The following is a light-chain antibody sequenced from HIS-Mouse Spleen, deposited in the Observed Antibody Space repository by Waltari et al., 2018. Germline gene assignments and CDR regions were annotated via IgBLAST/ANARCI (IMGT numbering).Light chain of an antibody. CDR3: AAWDDSLSGPV. V-gene: IGLV1-47*01. J-gene: IGLJ3*02. CDR2: RNN. CDR1: SSTIGSNY. Sequence: QSVLTQPPSASGTPGQRVTISCSGRSSTIGSNYVYSYQQPPGTAPKLPIYRNNQRPSGVPDRFSGSKSGTSASLAISGLRSEDEADYYCAAWDDSLSGPVFGGGTKLTVL.